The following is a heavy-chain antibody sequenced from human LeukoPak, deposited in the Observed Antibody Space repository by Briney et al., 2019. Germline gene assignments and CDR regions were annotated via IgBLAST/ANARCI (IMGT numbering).Heavy chain of an antibody. Sequence: SETLSLTCSVSGGSISSSNYYWGWIRQPQGKGLEWIGNVYYSGSTYYNPSLKSRVTISVDTSKNQFSLKLSSVTAADTAVYYCAKGPLVVPAAMPPQFDYWGQGTLVTVSS. D-gene: IGHD2-2*01. CDR1: GGSISSSNYY. V-gene: IGHV4-39*07. J-gene: IGHJ4*02. CDR3: AKGPLVVPAAMPPQFDY. CDR2: VYYSGST.